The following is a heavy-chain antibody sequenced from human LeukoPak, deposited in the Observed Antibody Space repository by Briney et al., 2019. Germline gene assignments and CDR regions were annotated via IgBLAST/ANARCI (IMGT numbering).Heavy chain of an antibody. V-gene: IGHV4-34*01. Sequence: SETLSLTCAVYGGSFSGYYWSWIRQPPGKGLEWIGEINHSGSTNYNPSLKSRVTISVDTSKNQFSLKLSSVTAADTAVYYCARGAVAGREFGYWGQGTLVTVSS. CDR1: GGSFSGYY. D-gene: IGHD6-19*01. CDR2: INHSGST. CDR3: ARGAVAGREFGY. J-gene: IGHJ4*02.